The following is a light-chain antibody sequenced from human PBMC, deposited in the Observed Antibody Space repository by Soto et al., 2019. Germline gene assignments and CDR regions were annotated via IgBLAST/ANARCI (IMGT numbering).Light chain of an antibody. CDR1: QSVLYSSNNKNY. Sequence: DLVMTQSPDSLAVSLGERATINCKSSQSVLYSSNNKNYLAWYQQKPGQPPKLLIYWASTRESGVPDRFSGSGSGTDFTLTISSLQAEDVAVYYCQQYYSTPFTFGHGTKVDIK. CDR2: WAS. CDR3: QQYYSTPFT. V-gene: IGKV4-1*01. J-gene: IGKJ3*01.